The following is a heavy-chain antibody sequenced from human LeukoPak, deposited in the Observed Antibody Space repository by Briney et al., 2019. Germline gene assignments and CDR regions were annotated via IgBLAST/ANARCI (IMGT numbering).Heavy chain of an antibody. CDR3: AREMDAHPRIVV. Sequence: SETLSHTCAVSGGSISSGGYRWTWIRQYPGKSQEWIGYINYSGSTYYNPSLKSRVIISVDTSKNQFSLNLNSVTAADTAVYYCAREMDAHPRIVVWGQGTLVTVSS. CDR1: GGSISSGGYR. V-gene: IGHV4-31*11. CDR2: INYSGST. J-gene: IGHJ1*01. D-gene: IGHD2-21*01.